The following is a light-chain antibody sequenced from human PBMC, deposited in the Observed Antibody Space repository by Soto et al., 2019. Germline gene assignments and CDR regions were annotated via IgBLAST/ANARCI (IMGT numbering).Light chain of an antibody. CDR2: AAS. CDR3: QQSYSSSEWT. J-gene: IGKJ1*01. CDR1: QSIANF. V-gene: IGKV1-39*01. Sequence: DIRLTHSPSSLSASVADRVTITCRASQSIANFLNWYQKKSGRAPKLLISAASHLQSGVPSRFTGSGSGTDFTLTISSLQREDFATYYCQQSYSSSEWTFGQGTKVDI.